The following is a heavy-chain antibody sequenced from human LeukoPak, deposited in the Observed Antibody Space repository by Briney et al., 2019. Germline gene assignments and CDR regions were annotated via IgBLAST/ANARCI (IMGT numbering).Heavy chain of an antibody. CDR1: GGSISSGGFY. CDR3: AGDGDYHASGSVFFDF. V-gene: IGHV4-31*03. CDR2: IYHSGTS. D-gene: IGHD3-10*01. J-gene: IGHJ4*02. Sequence: SQTLSLTCTVSGGSISSGGFYWSWIRQPPGQGLEWIGYIYHSGTSYYNPSLKSRLSMSVDTSENQFSLNLNSVTAADTAVYYCAGDGDYHASGSVFFDFWGQGILVTVSS.